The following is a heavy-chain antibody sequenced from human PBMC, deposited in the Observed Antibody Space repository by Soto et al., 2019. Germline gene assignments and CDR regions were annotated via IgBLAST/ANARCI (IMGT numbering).Heavy chain of an antibody. CDR2: ISYDGSSQ. J-gene: IGHJ6*02. CDR1: GFSFSFYA. V-gene: IGHV3-30-3*01. D-gene: IGHD6-13*01. Sequence: QLQLVESGGGVVQPGRSLRLSCAASGFSFSFYAIHWVRQAPGKGLEWVAFISYDGSSQYYADSLKGRFPISRDNSNNRAYLQMNSLRPEDTSVYYCATELTAAGTDIYYHGLDVWGQGTTVTVSS. CDR3: ATELTAAGTDIYYHGLDV.